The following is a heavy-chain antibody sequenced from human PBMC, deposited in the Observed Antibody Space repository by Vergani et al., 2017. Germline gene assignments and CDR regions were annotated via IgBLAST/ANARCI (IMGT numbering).Heavy chain of an antibody. CDR3: AHMRRDILGH. V-gene: IGHV2-5*02. CDR1: GFSLTSAGVG. Sequence: QITLKESGPTLVKPTQTLTLTCTFSGFSLTSAGVGVGWIRQPPGKALEWLALVYGDDDKRYTSSLKNRVTITKATSKNQVVLTMTNMDPVDTATYYCAHMRRDILGHWGQGTLVTVSS. J-gene: IGHJ4*02. CDR2: VYGDDDK. D-gene: IGHD3-9*01.